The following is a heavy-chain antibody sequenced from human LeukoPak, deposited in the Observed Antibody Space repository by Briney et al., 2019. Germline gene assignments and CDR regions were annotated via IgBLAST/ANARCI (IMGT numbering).Heavy chain of an antibody. CDR1: GLSVSSYS. CDR2: IYSDASGGAT. V-gene: IGHV3-53*05. Sequence: PGGSLRLSCAASGLSVSSYSMNWVRQAPGKGLEWVSLIYSDASGGATYYAGSVEGRFSIPRDSSKNSLYLQMDSLRVEDTAVYYCARDSRDGYYYMGTDLWGQGTLVTVSS. J-gene: IGHJ4*02. D-gene: IGHD5-24*01. CDR3: ARDSRDGYYYMGTDL.